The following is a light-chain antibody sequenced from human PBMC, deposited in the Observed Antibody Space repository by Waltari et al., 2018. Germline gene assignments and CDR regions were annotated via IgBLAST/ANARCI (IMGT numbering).Light chain of an antibody. V-gene: IGLV2-14*03. Sequence: QSALTQPASVSGSPGQSITISCTGPRGDVGGYNYVSWYQLHPGKAPKLVIYDVTNRPSGVSSRFSGSKSGNTASLTISGLQAEDEADYYCSSYTEISTVVFGGGTKLTVL. CDR2: DVT. J-gene: IGLJ3*02. CDR3: SSYTEISTVV. CDR1: RGDVGGYNY.